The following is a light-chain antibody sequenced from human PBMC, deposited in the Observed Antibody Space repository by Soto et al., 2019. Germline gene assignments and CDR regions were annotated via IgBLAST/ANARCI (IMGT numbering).Light chain of an antibody. CDR2: AAS. CDR1: QDISTW. Sequence: DFQMTQSPSSLSAAVGDRVTITCRASQDISTWLAWYQQKPGKAPKLLIYAASSLQSAVPSRFSGSGSGTDSTLTISSLQPEDSATYYCRQANTFPFSFGPGTRLDIK. J-gene: IGKJ3*01. CDR3: RQANTFPFS. V-gene: IGKV1-12*02.